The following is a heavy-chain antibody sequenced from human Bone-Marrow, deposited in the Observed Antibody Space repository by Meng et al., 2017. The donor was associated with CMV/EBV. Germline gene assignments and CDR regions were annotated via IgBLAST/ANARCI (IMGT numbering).Heavy chain of an antibody. J-gene: IGHJ5*02. V-gene: IGHV4-59*10. CDR2: IYTSGST. D-gene: IGHD4-11*01. CDR3: ARDVSSVTWFDP. CDR1: GGSFSGYY. Sequence: QVQLQQWGAGLLKPSETLSLTCAVYGGSFSGYYWSWIRQPPGKGLEWIGRIYTSGSTNYNPSLKSRVTMSVDTSKNQFSLKLSSVTAADTAVYYCARDVSSVTWFDPWGQGTLVTVSS.